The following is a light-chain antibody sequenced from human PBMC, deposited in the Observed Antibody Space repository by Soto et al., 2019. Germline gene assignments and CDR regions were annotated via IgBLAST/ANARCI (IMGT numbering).Light chain of an antibody. J-gene: IGLJ1*01. CDR3: GSWDSSLSAYV. V-gene: IGLV1-51*01. CDR2: DDD. CDR1: SSNIGGNS. Sequence: QSVLTQPPSVSAAPGQKVTISYSGGSSNIGGNSVSWYQQLPGTAPKLLIYDDDKRPSGIPDRFSGSKSGTSATLGITGFRTGDEADYYCGSWDSSLSAYVFGTGTKVTVL.